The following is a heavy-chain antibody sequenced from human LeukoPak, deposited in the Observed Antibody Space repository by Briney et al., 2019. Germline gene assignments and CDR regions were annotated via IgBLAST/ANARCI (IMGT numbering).Heavy chain of an antibody. V-gene: IGHV4-34*01. CDR1: GGSFSTYW. D-gene: IGHD5-12*01. Sequence: SETLSLTCAVYGGSFSTYWWSWIRQPSGKGLEWIGEINYSGVTNYNPSLKSRVTISVDTSKNQFSLKLNSVTAADTAVYYCARDRSAYDYDKRWFYYYMDVWGKGTTVTISS. CDR2: INYSGVT. J-gene: IGHJ6*03. CDR3: ARDRSAYDYDKRWFYYYMDV.